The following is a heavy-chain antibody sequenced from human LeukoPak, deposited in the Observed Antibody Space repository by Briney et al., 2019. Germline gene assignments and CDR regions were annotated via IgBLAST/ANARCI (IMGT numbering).Heavy chain of an antibody. CDR3: ARGKSVATAPRHPFDY. Sequence: ASVNVSCKASGYSFTSYGISWVRQAPGQGLEWMGWISGYNYNTNYAQKFRGRVTMTTDTSTNTVDMELRSLRSDDTAVYYCARGKSVATAPRHPFDYWGQGTMVTVSS. J-gene: IGHJ4*02. CDR2: ISGYNYNT. D-gene: IGHD5-12*01. V-gene: IGHV1-18*01. CDR1: GYSFTSYG.